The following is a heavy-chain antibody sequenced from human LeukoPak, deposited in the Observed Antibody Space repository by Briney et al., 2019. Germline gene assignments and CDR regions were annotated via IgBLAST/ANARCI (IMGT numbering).Heavy chain of an antibody. V-gene: IGHV3-48*03. CDR2: VSSSGSTI. J-gene: IGHJ6*04. Sequence: GGSLRLSCAASGFTFSSNAMSWVRQAPGKGLEWVSYVSSSGSTIYYADSVQGRFTISRDNAKNSPYLQMNSLRAEDTAVYYCAELGITMIGGVWGKGTTVTISS. D-gene: IGHD3-10*02. CDR3: AELGITMIGGV. CDR1: GFTFSSNA.